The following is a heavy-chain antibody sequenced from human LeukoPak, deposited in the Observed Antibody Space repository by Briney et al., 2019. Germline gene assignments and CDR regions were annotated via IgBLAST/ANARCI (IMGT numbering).Heavy chain of an antibody. J-gene: IGHJ4*02. CDR2: ISAYNGNT. CDR1: GYTFTSYG. V-gene: IGHV1-18*01. CDR3: ARDAKMGSYYYGSGSYYNLGY. Sequence: GASVKVSCKASGYTFTSYGISWVRQAPGQGLEWMGWISAYNGNTNYAQKLQGRVTMTTDTSTSTAYMELRSLRSGDTAVYYCARDAKMGSYYYGSGSYYNLGYWGQGTLVTVSS. D-gene: IGHD3-10*01.